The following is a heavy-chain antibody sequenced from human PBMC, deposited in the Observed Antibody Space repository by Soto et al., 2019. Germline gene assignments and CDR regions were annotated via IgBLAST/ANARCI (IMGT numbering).Heavy chain of an antibody. CDR3: ARHHGPTTSENWFDP. V-gene: IGHV1-18*01. Sequence: GASVKVSCKASGYTFFTYDISWVRQAPGQGPEWMGWISTYSGDTKYAQKFQGRVTMTTDTSTTTAYLELRSLRSDDTAVYYCARHHGPTTSENWFDPWGQGTLVTVS. CDR2: ISTYSGDT. CDR1: GYTFFTYD. D-gene: IGHD5-12*01. J-gene: IGHJ5*02.